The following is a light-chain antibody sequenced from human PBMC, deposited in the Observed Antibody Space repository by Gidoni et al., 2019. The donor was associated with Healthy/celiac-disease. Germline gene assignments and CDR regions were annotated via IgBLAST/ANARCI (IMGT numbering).Light chain of an antibody. Sequence: DIQMTQSPSFLSASVGDRDTHTLRASQSISSYLNWYQQKPGKAPRLLIYAASSLQGGVPSRFGGSGSGTDFTLTISSLHPEVFAPYSCQQSYSTPLTFGGGTKVEIK. CDR2: AAS. CDR1: QSISSY. J-gene: IGKJ4*01. CDR3: QQSYSTPLT. V-gene: IGKV1-39*01.